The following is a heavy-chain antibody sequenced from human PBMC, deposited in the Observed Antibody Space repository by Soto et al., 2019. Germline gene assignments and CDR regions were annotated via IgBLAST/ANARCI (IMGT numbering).Heavy chain of an antibody. CDR3: AKPLDSYFDPRPGFDY. D-gene: IGHD3-9*01. CDR1: GFTFSSYG. J-gene: IGHJ4*02. Sequence: PGGSLRLSCAASGFTFSSYGMHWVRQAPGKGLEWVTVISYDGSNKCYADSVKGRFTISRDNSKNTLYLQMNSLRAEDTAVYYCAKPLDSYFDPRPGFDYWGQGTLVTVSS. V-gene: IGHV3-30*18. CDR2: ISYDGSNK.